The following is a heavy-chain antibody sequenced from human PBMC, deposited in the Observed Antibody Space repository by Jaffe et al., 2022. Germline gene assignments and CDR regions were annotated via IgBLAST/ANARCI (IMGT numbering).Heavy chain of an antibody. CDR3: ARSGSYSPFDY. Sequence: EVQLVESGGGLVQPGGSLRLSCAASGFTFSDHYMDWVRQAPGKGLEWVGRTRNKANSYSTEYAASVKGRFTISRDDSKNSLNLQMNSLKTEDTAVYYCARSGSYSPFDYWGQGTLVTVSS. V-gene: IGHV3-72*01. J-gene: IGHJ4*02. D-gene: IGHD1-26*01. CDR1: GFTFSDHY. CDR2: TRNKANSYST.